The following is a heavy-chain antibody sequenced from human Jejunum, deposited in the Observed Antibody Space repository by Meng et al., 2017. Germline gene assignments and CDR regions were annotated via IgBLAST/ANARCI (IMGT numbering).Heavy chain of an antibody. CDR3: AREGIYDTTAYYNPDY. V-gene: IGHV3-21*01. J-gene: IGHJ4*02. CDR2: ISRSSNYI. D-gene: IGHD3-22*01. CDR1: GFIFSDYS. Sequence: GESLKISCTTSGFIFSDYSMTWVRQAPGKGLEWVSSISRSSNYIYHADSVRGRFSISRDNAENSLYLQMNSLRSEDTAVYYCAREGIYDTTAYYNPDYWGQG.